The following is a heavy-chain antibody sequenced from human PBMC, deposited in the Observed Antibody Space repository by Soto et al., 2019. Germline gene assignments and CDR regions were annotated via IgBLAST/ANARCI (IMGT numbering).Heavy chain of an antibody. CDR3: GRERQWEPVHY. D-gene: IGHD1-26*01. V-gene: IGHV1-18*01. J-gene: IGHJ4*02. CDR1: GYSFSNYG. CDR2: ISGYNSNT. Sequence: VQLVQSGGEVKQPGASVKVSCRASGYSFSNYGITWVRQAPGQGLEWMGWISGYNSNTNYAQKFEGRVRMTKDTTRSTAYLEVRSLRFDDTAVYYCGRERQWEPVHYWGQGTPVTVSS.